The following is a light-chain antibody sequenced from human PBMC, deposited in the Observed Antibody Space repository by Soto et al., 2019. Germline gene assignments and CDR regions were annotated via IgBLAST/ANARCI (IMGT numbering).Light chain of an antibody. CDR1: QSVSSTY. V-gene: IGKV3-20*01. Sequence: DIVLTQSPGTLSLFPGERATLSCRARQSVSSTYLAWYQQKPGQAPRLLIYGASSRATGIPDRFSGGVSGTDFTLTISRLQPEDFAVYFCQQYGGSPPTFGGGTKVEIK. CDR2: GAS. CDR3: QQYGGSPPT. J-gene: IGKJ4*02.